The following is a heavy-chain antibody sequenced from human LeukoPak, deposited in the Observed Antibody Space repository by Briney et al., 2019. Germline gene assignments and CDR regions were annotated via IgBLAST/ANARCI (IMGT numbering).Heavy chain of an antibody. Sequence: GGSLRLTCAASGFTVSTNYMGWVRQAPGKGLEWVSVIYDSGATYYADSVKGRLTISRDISKNTLYLQMNSLRAEDTAIYYCVRDRGPYYFDSSGSYYFDLWGQGTLVTVSS. D-gene: IGHD3-22*01. J-gene: IGHJ5*02. CDR2: IYDSGAT. CDR3: VRDRGPYYFDSSGSYYFDL. CDR1: GFTVSTNY. V-gene: IGHV3-53*01.